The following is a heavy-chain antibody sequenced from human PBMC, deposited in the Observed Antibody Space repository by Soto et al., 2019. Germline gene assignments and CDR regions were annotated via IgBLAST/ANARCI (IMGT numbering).Heavy chain of an antibody. D-gene: IGHD3-22*01. V-gene: IGHV3-23*01. CDR2: ISGSGGST. CDR3: AKDILTYYYDSSGYGDY. Sequence: GGSLRLSCAASGFTFSSYAMSWVRQAPGKGLEWVSAISGSGGSTYYADSVKGRFTISRDNSKNTLYLQMNSLRAEDTAVYYCAKDILTYYYDSSGYGDYWGQGTLVTVSS. CDR1: GFTFSSYA. J-gene: IGHJ4*02.